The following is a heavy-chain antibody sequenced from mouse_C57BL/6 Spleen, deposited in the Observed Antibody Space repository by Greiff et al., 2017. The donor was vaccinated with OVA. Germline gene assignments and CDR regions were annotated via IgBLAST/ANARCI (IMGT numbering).Heavy chain of an antibody. CDR3: AREGIYYGNYGFAD. CDR1: GFTFSSYT. V-gene: IGHV5-9*01. J-gene: IGHJ3*01. D-gene: IGHD2-1*01. CDR2: ISGGGGNT. Sequence: EVHLVESGGGLVKPGGSLKLSCAASGFTFSSYTMSWVRQTPEKRLEWVATISGGGGNTYYPDSVKGRFTISRDNAKNTLYLQMSSLRSEDTALYYCAREGIYYGNYGFADWGQGTLVTVSA.